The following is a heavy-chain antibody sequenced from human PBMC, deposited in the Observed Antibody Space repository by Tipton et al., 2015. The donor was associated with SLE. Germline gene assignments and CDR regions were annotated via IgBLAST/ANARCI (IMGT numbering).Heavy chain of an antibody. CDR3: ARGTSGLFDY. CDR2: INHSGST. V-gene: IGHV4-34*01. Sequence: LSLTCAVYGASFSSYFWSWIRQPPGKGLEWIGEINHSGSTNYNPSLKSRVTISVDTSKNQFSLKLSSVTAADTAVYYCARGTSGLFDYWGQGTLVTVSS. J-gene: IGHJ4*02. D-gene: IGHD3-10*01. CDR1: GASFSSYF.